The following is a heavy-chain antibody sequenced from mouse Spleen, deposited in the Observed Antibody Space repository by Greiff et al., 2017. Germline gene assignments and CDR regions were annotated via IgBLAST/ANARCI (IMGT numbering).Heavy chain of an antibody. J-gene: IGHJ4*01. Sequence: EVKVVESGGGLVKPGGSLKLSCAASGFTFSDYGMHWVRQAPEKGLEWVAYISSGSSTIYYADTVKGRFTISRDNAKNTLFLQMTSLRSEDTAMYYCARKSRKAMDYWGQGTSVTVSS. V-gene: IGHV5-17*01. CDR3: ARKSRKAMDY. CDR2: ISSGSSTI. CDR1: GFTFSDYG.